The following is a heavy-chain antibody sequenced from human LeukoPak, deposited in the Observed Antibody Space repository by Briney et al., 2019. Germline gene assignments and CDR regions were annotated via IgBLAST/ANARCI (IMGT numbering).Heavy chain of an antibody. V-gene: IGHV5-51*01. J-gene: IGHJ4*02. Sequence: GGSLRLSCADSGFTFSSYWMSWVRQMPGKGLEWMGIIYPGDSDTRYSPSFQGQVTISADKSISTAYLQWSSLKASDTAMYYCARHGEEDYWGQGTLVTVSS. CDR2: IYPGDSDT. CDR1: GFTFSSYW. CDR3: ARHGEEDY.